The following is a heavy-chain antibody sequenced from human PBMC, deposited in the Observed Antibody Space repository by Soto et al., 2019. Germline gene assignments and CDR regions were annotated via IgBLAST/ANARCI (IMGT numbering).Heavy chain of an antibody. CDR3: ARGYGAPASWFDP. Sequence: QVQLVQSGAEVKKPGASVKVTCKACGYTFTSCAMHWVRQARGLRLEWMGWINAGNGNTKYSQKFQGRVTITRDTSASTAYMELSSLRSEDTAVYYCARGYGAPASWFDPWGQGTLVTVSS. J-gene: IGHJ5*02. CDR2: INAGNGNT. D-gene: IGHD3-10*01. CDR1: GYTFTSCA. V-gene: IGHV1-3*01.